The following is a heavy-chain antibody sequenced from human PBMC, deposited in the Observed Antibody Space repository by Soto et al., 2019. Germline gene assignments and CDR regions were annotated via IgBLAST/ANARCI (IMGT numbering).Heavy chain of an antibody. V-gene: IGHV3-30-3*01. CDR2: ISYDGSNK. Sequence: GGSLRLSCAASGFTFSSYAMHWVRQAPGKGLEWVAVISYDGSNKYYADSVKGRFTISRDNSKNTLYLQMNSLRAEDTAVYYCARPPRTRGPIVVVTADFDIWGQGTMVTVSS. CDR1: GFTFSSYA. D-gene: IGHD2-21*02. J-gene: IGHJ3*02. CDR3: ARPPRTRGPIVVVTADFDI.